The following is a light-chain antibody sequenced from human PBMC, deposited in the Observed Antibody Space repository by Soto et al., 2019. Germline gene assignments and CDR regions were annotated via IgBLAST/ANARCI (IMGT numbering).Light chain of an antibody. V-gene: IGLV2-23*01. CDR2: EDS. CDR3: CSYAGSSTYV. J-gene: IGLJ1*01. Sequence: QSALTQPASVSGSPGQSITISCTGTSSDVGSYNLVSWYQQHPGKAPKLVIYEDSKRPSGVSNRFSGSKSGNTASLTLSGLQAEDEADYYCCSYAGSSTYVFGTGTKVTVL. CDR1: SSDVGSYNL.